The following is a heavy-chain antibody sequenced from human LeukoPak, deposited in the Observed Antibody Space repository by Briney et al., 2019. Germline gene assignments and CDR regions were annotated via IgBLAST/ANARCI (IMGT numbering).Heavy chain of an antibody. CDR3: AREGGVDIVATPGTYYYYYMDV. Sequence: GRSLRLSCAASGFTFSSYAMHWVRQAPGKGLEWVAVISYGGSNKYYADSVKGRFTISRDNSKNTLYLQMNSLRAEDTAVYYCAREGGVDIVATPGTYYYYYMDVWRKGTTVTVSS. V-gene: IGHV3-30*01. J-gene: IGHJ6*03. CDR2: ISYGGSNK. D-gene: IGHD5-12*01. CDR1: GFTFSSYA.